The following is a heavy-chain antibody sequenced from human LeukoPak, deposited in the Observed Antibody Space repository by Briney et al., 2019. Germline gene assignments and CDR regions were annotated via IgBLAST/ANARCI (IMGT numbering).Heavy chain of an antibody. D-gene: IGHD1-1*01. CDR3: ARGTGTTFWFDP. Sequence: SVKVSCKASGGTFSSYAISWVRQAPGQGLEWMGGIISILGTANYAQKFQGRVTITADESTSTAYMELSSLRSEDTAVYYCARGTGTTFWFDPWGQGTLVTVSS. V-gene: IGHV1-69*13. J-gene: IGHJ5*02. CDR2: IISILGTA. CDR1: GGTFSSYA.